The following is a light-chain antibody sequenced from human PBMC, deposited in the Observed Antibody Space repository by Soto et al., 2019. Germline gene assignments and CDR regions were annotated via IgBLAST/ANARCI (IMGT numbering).Light chain of an antibody. CDR2: GAS. V-gene: IGKV3-20*01. CDR1: QSIDTIS. Sequence: DIGWTQSPGTLSLSPGERATLSCRASQSIDTISLAWYQQKPGQAPRLLIYGASTRSTGLPDRFGGSGSGTGFTLTISRLEPEDFAVYYCQHYDTSLSTFGGGTTVDI. J-gene: IGKJ4*01. CDR3: QHYDTSLST.